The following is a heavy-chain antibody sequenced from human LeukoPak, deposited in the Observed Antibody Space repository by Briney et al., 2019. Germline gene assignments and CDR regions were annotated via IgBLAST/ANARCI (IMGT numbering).Heavy chain of an antibody. D-gene: IGHD6-13*01. Sequence: GGSLRLSCAASGFTFSSYAMSWVRQAPGKGLEWVSAISGSGGSTHYADSVKGRFTISRDNSKNTLYLQMNSLRAEDTAVYYCAKGGAFIAAEIYYFDYWGQGTLVTVSS. CDR1: GFTFSSYA. CDR3: AKGGAFIAAEIYYFDY. J-gene: IGHJ4*02. CDR2: ISGSGGST. V-gene: IGHV3-23*01.